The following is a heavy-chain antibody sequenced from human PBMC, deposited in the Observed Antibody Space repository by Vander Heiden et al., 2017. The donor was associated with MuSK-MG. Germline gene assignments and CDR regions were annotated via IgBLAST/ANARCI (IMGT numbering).Heavy chain of an antibody. D-gene: IGHD4-17*01. CDR3: ARPRRDGDVDVLDF. CDR2: IYHTGTT. J-gene: IGHJ3*01. V-gene: IGHV4-38-2*01. CDR1: SISSGYY. Sequence: SISSGYYWGWIRQPPGRGLEWIGSIYHTGTTYYNAARKSRLTVSVDTFKNQLSLRLMSVNAEDTAVYYCARPRRDGDVDVLDFWGQGKMVTVSS.